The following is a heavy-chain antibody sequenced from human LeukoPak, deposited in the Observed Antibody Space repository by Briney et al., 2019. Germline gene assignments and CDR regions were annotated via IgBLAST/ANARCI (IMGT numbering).Heavy chain of an antibody. CDR1: GFTFTNYA. J-gene: IGHJ3*02. Sequence: GGSLRLSCAASGFTFTNYAMNWVRQAPGKGLEWVSTLSPSGADTYYADSVKGRFTISRDISKNTLYLQMNSLKAEDTAVYYCARRAYNWGAFDIWGQGTMVTVSS. CDR2: LSPSGADT. D-gene: IGHD5-24*01. CDR3: ARRAYNWGAFDI. V-gene: IGHV3-23*01.